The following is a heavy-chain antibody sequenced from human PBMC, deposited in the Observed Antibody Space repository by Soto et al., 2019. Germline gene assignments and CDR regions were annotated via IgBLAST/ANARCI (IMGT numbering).Heavy chain of an antibody. CDR2: IKSKTDGGTT. CDR1: GFTFSNAW. CDR3: TTDDGDDWGAFDI. V-gene: IGHV3-15*01. J-gene: IGHJ3*02. D-gene: IGHD4-17*01. Sequence: GGSLRLSCAASGFTFSNAWMSWVRQAPGKGLEWVGRIKSKTDGGTTDYAAPVKGRFTISRDDSKNTLYLQMNSLKTEDTAVYYCTTDDGDDWGAFDIWGQGTMVTVSS.